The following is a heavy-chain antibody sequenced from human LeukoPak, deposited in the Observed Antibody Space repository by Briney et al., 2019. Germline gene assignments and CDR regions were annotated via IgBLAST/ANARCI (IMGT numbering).Heavy chain of an antibody. CDR2: INPSGGST. D-gene: IGHD3-16*01. Sequence: ASVKVSCKAFGYTFTSNYMHWVRQAPGQGPEWMGVINPSGGSTNYAQKFQGRVTMTRDMSTSTVYMEVSSLRSEDTALYYCTKERSYGIDAFDIWGQGTMITVSS. V-gene: IGHV1-46*01. J-gene: IGHJ3*02. CDR1: GYTFTSNY. CDR3: TKERSYGIDAFDI.